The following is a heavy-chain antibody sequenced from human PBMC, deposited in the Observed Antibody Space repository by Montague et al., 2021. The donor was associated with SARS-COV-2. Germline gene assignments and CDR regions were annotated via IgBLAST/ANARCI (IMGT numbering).Heavy chain of an antibody. Sequence: LSLACTVSGGSITSGGYYWTWIRQHPGKGLEWIGYIYHTGSTYYNPSLQSRLRTSVDTSKNEFSLTLTSVTAADTAIYYCARDRGWGSRGAGYIDLWGRGTLVTVSS. CDR1: GGSITSGGYY. CDR2: IYHTGST. D-gene: IGHD2-21*01. V-gene: IGHV4-31*03. CDR3: ARDRGWGSRGAGYIDL. J-gene: IGHJ2*01.